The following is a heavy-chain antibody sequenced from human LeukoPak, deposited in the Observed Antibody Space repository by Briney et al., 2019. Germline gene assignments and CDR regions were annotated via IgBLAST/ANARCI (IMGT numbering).Heavy chain of an antibody. J-gene: IGHJ4*02. CDR2: ISGSGGST. V-gene: IGHV3-23*01. CDR1: GFTFSSYA. Sequence: GGSLRLSRAASGFTFSSYAMSWVRQAPGKGLEWVSAISGSGGSTYYADSVKGRFTISRDNSKNTLYLQMNSLRAEDTAVYYCAKGGGGSYFHYYFDYWGQGTLVTVSS. D-gene: IGHD1-26*01. CDR3: AKGGGGSYFHYYFDY.